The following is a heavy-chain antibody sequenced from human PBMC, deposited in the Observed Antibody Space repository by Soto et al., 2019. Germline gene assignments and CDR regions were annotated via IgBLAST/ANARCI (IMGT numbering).Heavy chain of an antibody. J-gene: IGHJ4*02. CDR3: ARVRVHYYDSSGYYLFDY. V-gene: IGHV4-30-4*01. CDR1: GGSISSGDYY. CDR2: IYYSGST. Sequence: SETLSLTCTVSGGSISSGDYYWSWIRQPPGKGLEWIGYIYYSGSTYYNPSLKSRVTISVDTSKNQFSLKLSSVTAADTAVYYCARVRVHYYDSSGYYLFDYWGQGTLVTVSS. D-gene: IGHD3-22*01.